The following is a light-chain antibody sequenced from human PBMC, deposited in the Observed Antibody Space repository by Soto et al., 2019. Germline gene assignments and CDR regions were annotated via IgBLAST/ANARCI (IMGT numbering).Light chain of an antibody. CDR3: QQYNNWPLLS. CDR1: QNFANY. J-gene: IGKJ4*01. V-gene: IGKV3-15*01. CDR2: GAS. Sequence: EIVLTQSPATLSLSPGERATLSCRASQNFANYLDWYQQKPGQAPRLLIYGASTRATGIPARFSGSGSGTEFTLTISSLQSEDFAVYYCQQYNNWPLLSFGGGTKVDI.